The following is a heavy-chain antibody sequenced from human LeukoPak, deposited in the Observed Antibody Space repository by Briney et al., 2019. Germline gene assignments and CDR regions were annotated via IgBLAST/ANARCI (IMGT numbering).Heavy chain of an antibody. CDR2: ISASGEKT. V-gene: IGHV3-23*01. J-gene: IGHJ4*02. CDR1: GFTFSSYA. D-gene: IGHD6-13*01. Sequence: PAGGSLRLSCGASGFTFSSYAMSWVRQAPGKGLEWVSLISASGEKTYYADSVKGRFTISRDNSDNTLYLQMNSLRAEDTAVYYCARESGYNSYSSSWYDDYWGQGTLVTVSS. CDR3: ARESGYNSYSSSWYDDY.